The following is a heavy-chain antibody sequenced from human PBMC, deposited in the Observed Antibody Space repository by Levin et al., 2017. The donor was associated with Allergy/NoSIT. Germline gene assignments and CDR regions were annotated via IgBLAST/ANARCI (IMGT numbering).Heavy chain of an antibody. J-gene: IGHJ4*02. V-gene: IGHV1-69*13. D-gene: IGHD5-12*01. CDR3: ARAGARGGYDPAPYYFDY. CDR2: IIPIFGTA. CDR1: GGTFSSYA. Sequence: SVKVSCKASGGTFSSYAISWVRQAPGQGLEWMGGIIPIFGTANYAQKFQGRVTITADESTSTAYMELSSLRSEDTAVYYCARAGARGGYDPAPYYFDYWGQGTLVTVSS.